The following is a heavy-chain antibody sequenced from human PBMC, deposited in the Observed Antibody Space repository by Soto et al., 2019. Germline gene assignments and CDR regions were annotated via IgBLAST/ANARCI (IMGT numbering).Heavy chain of an antibody. J-gene: IGHJ4*02. D-gene: IGHD2-15*01. Sequence: SETLSLTCAVSSGSISSSNWWSWVRQPPGKGLEWIGEIYHSGSINYNPSLKSRVTISVDKSKNQFSLKLSSVTAADTAVYYCARVESGGSYPYFDYRGQRTPVTVS. CDR3: ARVESGGSYPYFDY. CDR1: SGSISSSNW. V-gene: IGHV4-4*02. CDR2: IYHSGSI.